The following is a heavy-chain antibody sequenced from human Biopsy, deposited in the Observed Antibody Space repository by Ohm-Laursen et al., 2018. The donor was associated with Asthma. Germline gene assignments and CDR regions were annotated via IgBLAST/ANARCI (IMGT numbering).Heavy chain of an antibody. V-gene: IGHV1-69*01. D-gene: IGHD6-19*01. Sequence: SSVKVSCKTSGDTFRTSAISWVRQAPGQGLEWLGGIMTVFGTTNYAQKFQGRVTITADESTSTAYMEVTSLRSEDTAIYYCARCQVGYSSGWSLLLKKIYYSGMDVWGQGTAATVSS. CDR3: ARCQVGYSSGWSLLLKKIYYSGMDV. J-gene: IGHJ6*02. CDR2: IMTVFGTT. CDR1: GDTFRTSA.